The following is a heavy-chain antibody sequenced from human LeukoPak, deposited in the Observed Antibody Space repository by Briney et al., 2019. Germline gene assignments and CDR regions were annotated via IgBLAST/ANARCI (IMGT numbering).Heavy chain of an antibody. V-gene: IGHV4-39*01. D-gene: IGHD2-2*01. CDR3: ASPTDRYCSSTSCVDAFDI. J-gene: IGHJ3*02. Sequence: SETLSLTCTVSGGSISSSSYYWGWIRQPPGKGLEWIGSIYYSGSTYYNPSLKSRVTISVDTSKNQFSLKLSSVTAADTAVYYCASPTDRYCSSTSCVDAFDIWGQGTMVTVSS. CDR2: IYYSGST. CDR1: GGSISSSSYY.